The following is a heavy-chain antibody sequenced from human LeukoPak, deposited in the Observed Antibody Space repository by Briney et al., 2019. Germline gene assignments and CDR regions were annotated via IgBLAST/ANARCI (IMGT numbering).Heavy chain of an antibody. J-gene: IGHJ5*01. CDR2: MNPNSGHT. CDR1: GYTFINDD. D-gene: IGHD3-10*01. V-gene: IGHV1-8*01. Sequence: ASVKVSCKASGYTFINDDINWVRQATGQGLEWMGWMNPNSGHTGYTQKFQGRVTMTRNTSINTAYMELSSLTSEDTAVYFCARSTVSFGEGLDSWGLGTLVIVSS. CDR3: ARSTVSFGEGLDS.